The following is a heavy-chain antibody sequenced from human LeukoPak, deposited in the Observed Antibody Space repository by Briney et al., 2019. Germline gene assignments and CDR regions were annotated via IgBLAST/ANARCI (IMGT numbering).Heavy chain of an antibody. D-gene: IGHD3-3*01. CDR3: AKRNDFWSGPYYYYYMDV. CDR2: ISGSGGST. J-gene: IGHJ6*03. CDR1: GFTFSSYT. V-gene: IGHV3-23*01. Sequence: PGGSLRLSCAASGFTFSSYTMSSVRQAPGKGLEWVSAISGSGGSTYYADSVKGRFTISRDNSKNTLYLQMNSLRAEDTAVYYCAKRNDFWSGPYYYYYMDVWGKGTTVTVSS.